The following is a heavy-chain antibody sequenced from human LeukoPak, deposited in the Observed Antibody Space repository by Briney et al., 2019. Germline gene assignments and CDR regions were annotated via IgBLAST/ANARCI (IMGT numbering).Heavy chain of an antibody. CDR1: GYTFTNYD. J-gene: IGHJ4*02. CDR2: KNPNSGNS. Sequence: ASVKISCKASGYTFTNYDINWVRQATGQGLEWMGYKNPNSGNSAYAQKFQGRVTITTDASISTAYMELSGLRSEDTALYYCAREGLDYWGQGTLVTVSS. V-gene: IGHV1-8*01. CDR3: AREGLDY.